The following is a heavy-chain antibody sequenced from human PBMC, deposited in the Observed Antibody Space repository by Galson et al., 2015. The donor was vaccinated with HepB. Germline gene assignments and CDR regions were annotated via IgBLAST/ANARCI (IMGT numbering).Heavy chain of an antibody. CDR1: GYTFTSYG. Sequence: SVKVSCKASGYTFTSYGISWVRQAPGQGLEWMGWISAYNGNTNYAQKLQGRVTMTTDTSTSTAYMELRSLRSDDTAVYYCARDFRREVRGVRDYWGQGTLVTVSS. D-gene: IGHD3-10*01. CDR2: ISAYNGNT. V-gene: IGHV1-18*01. J-gene: IGHJ4*02. CDR3: ARDFRREVRGVRDY.